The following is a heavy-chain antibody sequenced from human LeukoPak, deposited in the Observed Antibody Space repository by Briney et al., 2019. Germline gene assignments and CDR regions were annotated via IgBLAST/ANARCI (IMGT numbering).Heavy chain of an antibody. CDR2: VYSAGNT. J-gene: IGHJ3*02. Sequence: GGSLRLSCAASGFTVSTNYMSWVRQAPGKGLEWVSAVYSAGNTYYADSVKGRFTISRDNSKNTLYLQMNSLRSEDTAVYYCARFLTGGSSAFHMWGQGTMVTVYS. CDR3: ARFLTGGSSAFHM. V-gene: IGHV3-66*01. D-gene: IGHD1-1*01. CDR1: GFTVSTNY.